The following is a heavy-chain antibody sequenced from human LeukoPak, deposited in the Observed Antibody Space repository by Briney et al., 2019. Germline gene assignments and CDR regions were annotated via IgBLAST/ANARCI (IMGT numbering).Heavy chain of an antibody. J-gene: IGHJ4*02. CDR1: GYSFTSYW. Sequence: GESLKISFKGSGYSFTSYWIGWVRPMPGKGLEWMGIIYPGDSDTRYSPSFQGQVTISADKSISTAFLQWSGLKASDTAMYYCARTDSSGWYLDYWGQGTLVTVSS. V-gene: IGHV5-51*01. CDR2: IYPGDSDT. CDR3: ARTDSSGWYLDY. D-gene: IGHD6-19*01.